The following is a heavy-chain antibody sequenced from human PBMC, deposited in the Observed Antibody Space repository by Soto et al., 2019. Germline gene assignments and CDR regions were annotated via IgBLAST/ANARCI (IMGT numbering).Heavy chain of an antibody. J-gene: IGHJ4*02. D-gene: IGHD1-1*01. Sequence: SESLSLTCTVSGGSMSRYYWNWFRRSPDKGLEWIGFVYSSGSISYNPSFKSRVTISLDTSKNLFSLQLNSLTAADTAMYYCARGSADVYNSITSFDFWGQGTLVTVSS. CDR3: ARGSADVYNSITSFDF. CDR1: GGSMSRYY. V-gene: IGHV4-59*01. CDR2: VYSSGSI.